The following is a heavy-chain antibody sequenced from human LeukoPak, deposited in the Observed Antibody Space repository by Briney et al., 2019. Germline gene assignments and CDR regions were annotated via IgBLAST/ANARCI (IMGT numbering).Heavy chain of an antibody. Sequence: GESLKISCKGSGFSFTSYWIAWVRQMPGKGLEWMGIIYPADSDSRYSPSFQGQVTMSVDKSISTAYLQWSSLKASDTAMYSCARRQGCSNPACPPASWGRGTLVTVSS. CDR1: GFSFTSYW. J-gene: IGHJ5*02. D-gene: IGHD2-2*01. CDR2: IYPADSDS. CDR3: ARRQGCSNPACPPAS. V-gene: IGHV5-51*01.